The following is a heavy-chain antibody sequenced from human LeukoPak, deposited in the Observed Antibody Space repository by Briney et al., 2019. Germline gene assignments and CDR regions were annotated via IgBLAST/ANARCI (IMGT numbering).Heavy chain of an antibody. Sequence: GGSLRLSCAASGFTFSNAWMSXXRQAPGKGXXXVGRIXXXTDGGTTDXXXXVKGRFTISRDDSKNTLYLQMNSLKTEDTAVYYCTTVGGSGDYWGQGTLVTVSS. J-gene: IGHJ4*02. CDR1: GFTFSNAW. V-gene: IGHV3-15*01. CDR3: TTVGGSGDY. D-gene: IGHD3-16*01. CDR2: IXXXTDGGTT.